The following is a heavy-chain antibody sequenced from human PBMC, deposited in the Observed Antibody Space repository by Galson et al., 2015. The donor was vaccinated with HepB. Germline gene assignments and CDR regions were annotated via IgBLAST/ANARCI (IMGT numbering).Heavy chain of an antibody. Sequence: SVKVSCKASGYTFTGYYMHWVRQAPGQGLEWMGRINPNSGGTNYAQKFQGRVTMTRDTSISTAYMELSRLRSDDTAVYYCARADYDFWQELYYYYMDVWGKGTTVTVSS. CDR3: ARADYDFWQELYYYYMDV. J-gene: IGHJ6*03. CDR2: INPNSGGT. D-gene: IGHD3-3*01. CDR1: GYTFTGYY. V-gene: IGHV1-2*06.